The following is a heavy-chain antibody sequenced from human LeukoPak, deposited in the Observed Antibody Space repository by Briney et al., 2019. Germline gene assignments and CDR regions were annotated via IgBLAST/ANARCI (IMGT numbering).Heavy chain of an antibody. CDR1: GGSNSSGNYL. Sequence: SVTLSLTCTVSGGSNSSGNYLWSWIRQPAAKGLEYIGRIYTTGGTSGSTYYNPSLKSRVTISVDTSKNQFSLKLSSVTAADTAVYYCAWGDSSGYPFDPWGQGTLVTVSS. CDR3: AWGDSSGYPFDP. V-gene: IGHV4-61*02. J-gene: IGHJ5*02. D-gene: IGHD3-22*01. CDR2: IYTTGGTSGST.